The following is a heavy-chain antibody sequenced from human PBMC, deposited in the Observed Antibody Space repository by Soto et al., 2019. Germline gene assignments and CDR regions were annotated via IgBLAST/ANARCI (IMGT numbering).Heavy chain of an antibody. V-gene: IGHV3-23*01. J-gene: IGHJ4*02. Sequence: EVQLLESGGGLVQPGGSLRLSCAASGFTFSNYAVTWVRQAPGKGLEWVSTISGSGGSTYYADSVKGRFTISRDNSKNTLKLQRNSLRAEDTAVYYCAKDQGSSWYEIDYWGQGTLVTVSS. CDR1: GFTFSNYA. D-gene: IGHD6-13*01. CDR3: AKDQGSSWYEIDY. CDR2: ISGSGGST.